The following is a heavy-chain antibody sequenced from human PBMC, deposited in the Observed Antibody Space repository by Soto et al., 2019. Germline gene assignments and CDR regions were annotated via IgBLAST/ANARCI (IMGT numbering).Heavy chain of an antibody. D-gene: IGHD2-2*01. CDR1: GYTFTSNY. CDR2: INPGIGST. J-gene: IGHJ4*02. Sequence: QVQLVQSGAEVKHSGASMKVSCKASGYTFTSNYLHWIRQAPGQGREWMGTINPGIGSTTYAENFQGRVAMTRDTSTSTVHLELSSLRFEDTAVYYCARQYCTGTSCYPYFDYWGQVTLITVSS. V-gene: IGHV1-46*01. CDR3: ARQYCTGTSCYPYFDY.